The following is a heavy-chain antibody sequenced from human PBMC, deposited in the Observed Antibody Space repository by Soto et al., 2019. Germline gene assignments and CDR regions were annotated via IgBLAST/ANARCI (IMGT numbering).Heavy chain of an antibody. CDR3: AKRAFDGSGIPNYHGMDV. V-gene: IGHV3-23*01. Sequence: EVHLLESGGGLVQPGGSLRLSCAASGFTFSNYAMTWVRQAPGKGLEWVSVISGTGGGTNNADSAKGRFTTSRDNSKKTLYLQMNSLRAEDTAVYYCAKRAFDGSGIPNYHGMDVGGQGTAVTVSS. CDR2: ISGTGGGT. J-gene: IGHJ6*02. CDR1: GFTFSNYA. D-gene: IGHD3-10*01.